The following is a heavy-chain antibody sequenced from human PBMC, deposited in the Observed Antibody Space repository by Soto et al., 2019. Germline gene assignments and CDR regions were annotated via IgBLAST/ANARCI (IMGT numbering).Heavy chain of an antibody. CDR3: AKIPHTSSWYLDAFDI. D-gene: IGHD6-13*01. V-gene: IGHV3-23*01. CDR2: ISGSGGST. Sequence: EVQLLESGGGLVQPGGSLRLSCAASGFTFSSYAMSWVRQAPGKGLEWVSAISGSGGSTYYADSVKGRFTISRDNSQNTLYLQMNSLRAEDTAVYYCAKIPHTSSWYLDAFDIWGQGKMVTVSS. CDR1: GFTFSSYA. J-gene: IGHJ3*02.